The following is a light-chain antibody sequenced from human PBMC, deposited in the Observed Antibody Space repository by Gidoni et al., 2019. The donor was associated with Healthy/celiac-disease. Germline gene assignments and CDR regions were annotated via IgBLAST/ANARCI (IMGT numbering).Light chain of an antibody. Sequence: QSALTQPRSVSGSPGPSVTISCTGTSNDVGGYNYVSWYQQHPGKAPKLMIYDVSKRPAGVPDRFSGSKSGNTASLTISGLQAEDEADYYCCSYAGSYTWVFGGGTKLTVL. V-gene: IGLV2-11*01. CDR1: SNDVGGYNY. J-gene: IGLJ3*02. CDR3: CSYAGSYTWV. CDR2: DVS.